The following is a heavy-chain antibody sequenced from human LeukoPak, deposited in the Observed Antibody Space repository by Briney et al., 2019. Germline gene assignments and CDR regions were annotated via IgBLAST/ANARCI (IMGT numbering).Heavy chain of an antibody. CDR1: GGTFTSYA. J-gene: IGHJ6*03. V-gene: IGHV1-69*06. D-gene: IGHD5-24*01. CDR3: ARVVEMATINLYYTDV. Sequence: GASVKVSCKASGGTFTSYAISWGRQAPGQGGEWRGGIIPIFGTANYAQKFQGRVTITADKSTSTAYMELSSLRSEDTAVYYCARVVEMATINLYYTDVWGKGTTVTVSS. CDR2: IIPIFGTA.